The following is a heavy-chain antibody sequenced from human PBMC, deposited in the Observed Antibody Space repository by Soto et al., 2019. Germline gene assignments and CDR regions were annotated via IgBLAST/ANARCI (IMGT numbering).Heavy chain of an antibody. CDR2: IIPIFGTA. CDR1: GGTFSSYA. D-gene: IGHD4-17*01. CDR3: ARDRNYGDYSGAFEI. V-gene: IGHV1-69*06. J-gene: IGHJ3*02. Sequence: QVQLVQSGAEVKKPGSSVKVSCKASGGTFSSYAISWVRQPPGQGVEWMGGIIPIFGTANYAQKFQASVTITADKSTSTAYMELSSLRSEDTAVYYCARDRNYGDYSGAFEIWGQGKMVTVS.